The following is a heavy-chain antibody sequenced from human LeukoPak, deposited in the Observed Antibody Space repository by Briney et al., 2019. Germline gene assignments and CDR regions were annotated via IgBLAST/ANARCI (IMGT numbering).Heavy chain of an antibody. D-gene: IGHD6-19*01. CDR3: VKILVAGTYYYYGMDV. CDR1: GFTFSSYA. Sequence: GGSLRLSCSASGFTFSSYAMHWVRQAPGKGLEYVSAISSNGGSTYYADSVKGRFTMSRDNSKNTLYLQMSSLRAEDTAVYHCVKILVAGTYYYYGMDVWGQGTTVTVSS. V-gene: IGHV3-64D*09. CDR2: ISSNGGST. J-gene: IGHJ6*02.